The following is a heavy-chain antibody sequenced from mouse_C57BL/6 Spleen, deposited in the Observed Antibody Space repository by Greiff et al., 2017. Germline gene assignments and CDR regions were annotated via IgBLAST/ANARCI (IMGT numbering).Heavy chain of an antibody. CDR3: ARLGATTVVATGAMDY. Sequence: EVKLVESGGGLVQPGESLKLSCESNEYEFPSHDMSWVRKTPEKRLELVAAINSDGGSTYYPDTMERRFIISRDNTKKTLYLQMSSLRSEDTALYYCARLGATTVVATGAMDYWGQGTSVTVSS. CDR2: INSDGGST. V-gene: IGHV5-2*01. D-gene: IGHD1-1*01. J-gene: IGHJ4*01. CDR1: EYEFPSHD.